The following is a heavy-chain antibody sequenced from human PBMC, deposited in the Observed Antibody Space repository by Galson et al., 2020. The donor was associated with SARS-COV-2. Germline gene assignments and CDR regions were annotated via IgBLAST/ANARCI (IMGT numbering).Heavy chain of an antibody. CDR2: ISSSGST. CDR3: ARETAYYDILTGYYSTDGMDV. Sequence: SETLSLTCPVSAGSLRSRRSSWVWLRQPPGTGLEWIGRISSSGSTYYNPSLKSRVTISVDTSKHQFSLKLSSVAAADTAVYYCARETAYYDILTGYYSTDGMDVWGQVTTVTVSS. D-gene: IGHD3-9*01. CDR1: AGSLRSRRSS. J-gene: IGHJ6*02. V-gene: IGHV4-39*07.